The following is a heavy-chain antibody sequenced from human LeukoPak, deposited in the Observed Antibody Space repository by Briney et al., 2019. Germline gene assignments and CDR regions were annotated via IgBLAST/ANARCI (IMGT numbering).Heavy chain of an antibody. CDR2: ISSSSSTI. D-gene: IGHD1-14*01. V-gene: IGHV3-48*04. J-gene: IGHJ4*02. Sequence: PGGSLRLSCAASGFTFSSYSMNWVCQAPGKGLEWVSYISSSSSTIYYADSVKGRFTISRDNAKNSLYLQMNSLRVEDTAVYYCTRDPRNLDYWGQGTLVTVSS. CDR1: GFTFSSYS. CDR3: TRDPRNLDY.